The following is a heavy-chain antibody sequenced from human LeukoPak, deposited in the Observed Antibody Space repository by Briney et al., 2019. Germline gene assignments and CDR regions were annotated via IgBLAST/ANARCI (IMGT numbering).Heavy chain of an antibody. Sequence: PGGSLRLSCAASGFTFSSYAMSWVRQAPGKGLEWVSAISGSGGSTYYADSVKGRFTISRDNSKNTLYLQMNSLSAEDTAVYYCAKHPSYYDSSGYYHYYFDYWGRGTLVTVSS. CDR3: AKHPSYYDSSGYYHYYFDY. D-gene: IGHD3-22*01. CDR2: ISGSGGST. J-gene: IGHJ4*02. V-gene: IGHV3-23*01. CDR1: GFTFSSYA.